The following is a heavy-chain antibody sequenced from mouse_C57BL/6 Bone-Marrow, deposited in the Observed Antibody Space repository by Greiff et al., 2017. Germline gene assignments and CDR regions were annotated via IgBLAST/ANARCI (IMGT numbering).Heavy chain of an antibody. CDR3: TLYDSYYFDY. D-gene: IGHD2-12*01. J-gene: IGHJ2*01. CDR2: IDPETGGT. Sequence: QVQLQQSGAELVRPGASVTLSCKASGYTFTDYEMHWVKQTPVHGLEWIGAIDPETGGTAYNQKFKGKAILTADKSSSTAYMELRSLTSEDSAVYYCTLYDSYYFDYWGQGTTLTVSS. CDR1: GYTFTDYE. V-gene: IGHV1-15*01.